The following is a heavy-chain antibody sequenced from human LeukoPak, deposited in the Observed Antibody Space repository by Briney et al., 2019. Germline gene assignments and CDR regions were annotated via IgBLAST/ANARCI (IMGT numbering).Heavy chain of an antibody. CDR2: IIPILGIA. V-gene: IGHV1-69*04. J-gene: IGHJ4*02. CDR3: ARDRPLGRTRGALQTDY. Sequence: SVKVSCKASGGTFSSYAISWVRQAPGQGLEWMGRIIPILGIANYAQKFQGRVTITADKSTSTAYMELSSLRSEDTAVYYCARDRPLGRTRGALQTDYWGQGTLVTVSS. D-gene: IGHD3-10*01. CDR1: GGTFSSYA.